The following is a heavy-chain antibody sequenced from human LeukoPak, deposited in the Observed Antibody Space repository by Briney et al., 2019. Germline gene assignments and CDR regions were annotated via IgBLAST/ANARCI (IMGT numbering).Heavy chain of an antibody. Sequence: GGSLRLSCAASGFTFSSYAMSWVRQAPGKGLEWVSVISGSGGSTSYADSVKGRFTISRDNSVNTLYLQMNSLRAEDTAVYYCARDRATVVTLDPSDAFDIWGQGTMVTVSS. CDR2: ISGSGGST. J-gene: IGHJ3*02. CDR3: ARDRATVVTLDPSDAFDI. D-gene: IGHD4-23*01. V-gene: IGHV3-23*01. CDR1: GFTFSSYA.